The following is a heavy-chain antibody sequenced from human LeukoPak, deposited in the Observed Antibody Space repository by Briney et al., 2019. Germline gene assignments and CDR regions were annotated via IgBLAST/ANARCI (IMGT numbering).Heavy chain of an antibody. CDR1: GGSISSSSYY. CDR3: ARTGSVVAGTPYYYYGMDV. CDR2: IYYSGST. J-gene: IGHJ6*02. Sequence: SETLSLTCTVSGGSISSSSYYWGWIRQPPRKGLEWIGSIYYSGSTYYNPSLKSRVTISVDTSKSQFSLKLSSVTAADTAVYYCARTGSVVAGTPYYYYGMDVWGQGTTVTVSS. V-gene: IGHV4-39*07. D-gene: IGHD6-19*01.